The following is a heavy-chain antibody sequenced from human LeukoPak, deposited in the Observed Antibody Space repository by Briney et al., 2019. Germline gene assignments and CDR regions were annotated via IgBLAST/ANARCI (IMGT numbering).Heavy chain of an antibody. CDR3: ARKWGSSGWYSNGY. D-gene: IGHD6-19*01. CDR1: GFTVSSNY. J-gene: IGHJ4*02. Sequence: GGSLRLSCAASGFTVSSNYMGWVRQAPGKGLEWVSVIYSGGSTYYADSVKGRFTISRDNSKNTLYLQMNSLRAEDTAVYYCARKWGSSGWYSNGYWGQGTLVTVSS. V-gene: IGHV3-66*01. CDR2: IYSGGST.